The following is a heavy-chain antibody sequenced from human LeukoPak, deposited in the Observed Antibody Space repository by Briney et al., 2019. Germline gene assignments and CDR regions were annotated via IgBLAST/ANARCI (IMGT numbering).Heavy chain of an antibody. Sequence: SETLSLTCTVSGDSLSISSYSWGWLRQPPGRGLEWIGSVYYGGTIYYNPPLNSRATISADTSKNQFSLQLNSVTAADTAFYYCARHDGRGGATMGAFDFWGQGSLVTVSS. J-gene: IGHJ5*01. CDR3: ARHDGRGGATMGAFDF. D-gene: IGHD5-12*01. V-gene: IGHV4-39*01. CDR1: GDSLSISSYS. CDR2: VYYGGTI.